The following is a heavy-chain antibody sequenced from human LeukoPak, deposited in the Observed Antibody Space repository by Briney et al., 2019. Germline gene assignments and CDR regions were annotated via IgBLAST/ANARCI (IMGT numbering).Heavy chain of an antibody. CDR3: VRGSGSWGPFDY. Sequence: SETLSLTCTVSGGSISSGSYYWSWIRQPAGKGLEWIGRIYTSGSTNYNPSLKSRVTISVDTSKNQFSLKLSSVTAADTAVYYCVRGSGSWGPFDYLGQGTLVFVSS. J-gene: IGHJ4*02. CDR2: IYTSGST. CDR1: GGSISSGSYY. D-gene: IGHD6-13*01. V-gene: IGHV4-61*02.